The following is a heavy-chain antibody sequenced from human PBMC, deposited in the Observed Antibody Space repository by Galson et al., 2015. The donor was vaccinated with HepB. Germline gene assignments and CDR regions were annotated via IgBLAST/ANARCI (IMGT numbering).Heavy chain of an antibody. D-gene: IGHD1-26*01. V-gene: IGHV4-30-4*01. CDR1: GGSISSGDYY. CDR3: ARDRGARWYYYGMDV. J-gene: IGHJ6*02. CDR2: IYYSGST. Sequence: TLSLTCTVSGGSISSGDYYWSWIRQPPGKGLEWIEYIYYSGSTYYNPSLKSRVTISVDTSKNQFSLKLSSVTAADTAVYYCARDRGARWYYYGMDVWGQGPRSPSP.